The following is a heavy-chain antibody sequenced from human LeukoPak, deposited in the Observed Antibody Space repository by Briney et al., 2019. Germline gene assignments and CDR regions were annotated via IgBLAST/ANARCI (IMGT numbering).Heavy chain of an antibody. D-gene: IGHD6-13*01. CDR1: GVTFSSYW. CDR2: IKQDGSEK. J-gene: IGHJ4*02. Sequence: GGSLRLSCAASGVTFSSYWMNWVRQAPGKGLEWVASIKQDGSEKYYVDFVKGRFSISRDNAKNSLYLQMNSLGADDTAVYYCAKSFGYSRSWFDNWGQGTLVTVSS. V-gene: IGHV3-7*05. CDR3: AKSFGYSRSWFDN.